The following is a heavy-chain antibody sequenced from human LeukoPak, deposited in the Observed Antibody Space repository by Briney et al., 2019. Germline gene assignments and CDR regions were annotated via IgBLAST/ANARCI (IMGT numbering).Heavy chain of an antibody. CDR1: GYTFTGYY. CDR2: INPNTGGT. CDR3: ARAFLKNGLYGDWFDP. V-gene: IGHV1-2*02. D-gene: IGHD3-10*02. Sequence: ASVTVSCKASGYTFTGYYMHWVRQAPGQGLEWMGWINPNTGGTNYAQKFQGRVTMTRDTSISTAYMELSRLRSDDTAVYYCARAFLKNGLYGDWFDPWGQGTLVTVSS. J-gene: IGHJ5*02.